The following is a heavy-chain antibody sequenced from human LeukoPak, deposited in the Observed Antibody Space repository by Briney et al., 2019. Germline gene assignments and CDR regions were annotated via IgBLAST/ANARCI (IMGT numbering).Heavy chain of an antibody. CDR3: ARERPDGYGGINWFGP. J-gene: IGHJ5*02. Sequence: SETLSLTCTVSGGSISSYYWSWIRQPPGKGLKWIGNIYYSGYTTYSPSLRSRVTISVDTSKNQFSLKLSSVTAADTAVYYCARERPDGYGGINWFGPWGQGTLVTVSS. CDR2: IYYSGYT. D-gene: IGHD4-23*01. CDR1: GGSISSYY. V-gene: IGHV4-59*12.